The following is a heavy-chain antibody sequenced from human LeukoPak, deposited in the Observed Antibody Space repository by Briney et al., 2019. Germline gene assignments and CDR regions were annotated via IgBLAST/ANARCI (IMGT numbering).Heavy chain of an antibody. J-gene: IGHJ3*02. D-gene: IGHD3-22*01. Sequence: PSETLSLTCTVSGGSISSSSYYWGWIRQPPGKGLEWIVSIYYSGSTYYNPSLKSRVTISVDTSKNQFSLKLSSVTAADTAVYYCARLDDSSGYYIDDAFDIWGQGTMVTVSS. CDR2: IYYSGST. V-gene: IGHV4-39*01. CDR3: ARLDDSSGYYIDDAFDI. CDR1: GGSISSSSYY.